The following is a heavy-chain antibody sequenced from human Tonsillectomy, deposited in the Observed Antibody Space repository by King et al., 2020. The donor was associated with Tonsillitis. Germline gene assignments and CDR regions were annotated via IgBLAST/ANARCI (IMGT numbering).Heavy chain of an antibody. CDR2: INWNGGSI. CDR1: GFTFDDYG. V-gene: IGHV3-20*04. CDR3: AREDSSGWYYFDY. J-gene: IGHJ4*02. Sequence: EVQLVESGGGVVGPGGSLRLSCAASGFTFDDYGMSWGRHAPGKGLEWVSSINWNGGSIGDADSVKGRFTISRDNAKNSLYLQMNSLRAEDTALYYCAREDSSGWYYFDYWGQGTLVTVSS. D-gene: IGHD6-19*01.